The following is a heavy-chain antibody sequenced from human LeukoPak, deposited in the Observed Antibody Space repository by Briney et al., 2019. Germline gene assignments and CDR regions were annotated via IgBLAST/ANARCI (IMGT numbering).Heavy chain of an antibody. D-gene: IGHD2-15*01. Sequence: ASVKVSCKASGYTFTSYGIRWVRQAPGQGLEWMRWISAYNGNTNNKQKLQRRVTMTTDTSTSRAYMELRSLRSDDTAVYYCTRFACSGGSCYLNYYYYYYMDVWGKGTTVTVSS. V-gene: IGHV1-18*01. CDR3: TRFACSGGSCYLNYYYYYYMDV. CDR2: ISAYNGNT. CDR1: GYTFTSYG. J-gene: IGHJ6*03.